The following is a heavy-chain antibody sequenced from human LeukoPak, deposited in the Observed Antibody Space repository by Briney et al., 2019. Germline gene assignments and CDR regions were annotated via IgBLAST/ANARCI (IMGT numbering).Heavy chain of an antibody. CDR3: ARGIRYCSGDGPSCLDY. Sequence: SETLSLTCTVSGGSISSSTDFFWGGVRQSPGKGLEWIGSVYYSGSTYYNPSLESRVTISLDTCKNQYSLQLYSVTAEDTAVYYCARGIRYCSGDGPSCLDYWGLGSLVIVSS. V-gene: IGHV4-39*07. J-gene: IGHJ4*02. D-gene: IGHD2-15*01. CDR1: GGSISSSTDFF. CDR2: VYYSGST.